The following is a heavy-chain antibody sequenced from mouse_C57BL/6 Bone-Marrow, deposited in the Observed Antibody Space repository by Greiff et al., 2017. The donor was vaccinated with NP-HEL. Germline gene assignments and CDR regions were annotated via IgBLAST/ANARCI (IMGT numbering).Heavy chain of an antibody. CDR3: ARSSYWSFDV. J-gene: IGHJ1*03. D-gene: IGHD2-10*02. CDR1: GYTFTSYW. CDR2: IDPSDSYT. Sequence: QVQLQQPGAELVMPGASVKLSCKASGYTFTSYWMHWVKQRPGQGLEWIGEIDPSDSYTNYNQKFKGKSTLTVDKSSSTAYMQLSSLTSEDSAVYYCARSSYWSFDVWGTGTTVTVSS. V-gene: IGHV1-69*01.